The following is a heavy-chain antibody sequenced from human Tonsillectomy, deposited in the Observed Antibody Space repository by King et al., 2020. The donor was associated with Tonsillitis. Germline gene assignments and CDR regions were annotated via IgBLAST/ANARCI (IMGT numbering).Heavy chain of an antibody. CDR2: ISCYNGNT. CDR1: GYNFISYG. V-gene: IGHV1-18*01. CDR3: ARGRSGTRAAFDI. Sequence: QLVQSGAEVEKPGASVKVSCKASGYNFISYGITWVRQAPGQGLEWRGWISCYNGNTNNEQKFQGRDTMTRDTSTSTVYMELRSLRSDDTAVDYCARGRSGTRAAFDIWGQGTMVTVSS. D-gene: IGHD1-1*01. J-gene: IGHJ3*02.